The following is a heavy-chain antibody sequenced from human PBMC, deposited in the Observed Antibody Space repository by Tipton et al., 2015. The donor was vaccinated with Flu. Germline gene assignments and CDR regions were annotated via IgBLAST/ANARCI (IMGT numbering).Heavy chain of an antibody. CDR2: IKQDGSEK. J-gene: IGHJ6*02. CDR3: AREQRGYSYGWDYYGMDV. CDR1: GFTFSSYW. Sequence: SLRLSCAASGFTFSSYWMSWVRQAPGKGLEWVANIKQDGSEKYYVDSVKGRFTISRDNAKNSLYLQMNSLRAEDTAVYYCAREQRGYSYGWDYYGMDVWGQGTTVTVSS. D-gene: IGHD5-18*01. V-gene: IGHV3-7*01.